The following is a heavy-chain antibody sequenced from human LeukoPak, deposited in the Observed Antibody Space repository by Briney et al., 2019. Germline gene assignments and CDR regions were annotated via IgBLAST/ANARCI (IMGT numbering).Heavy chain of an antibody. V-gene: IGHV1-2*02. D-gene: IGHD1-1*01. CDR1: GYTFTGCY. CDR2: INPNSGGT. J-gene: IGHJ3*02. Sequence: SVKVSCKASGYTFTGCYVYCVRQAPGQGLEWMGWINPNSGGTNYAQKFQGRVTMTMATYTSTAYIELSRLSSDASAVYYCARDWCDWNDVGDAFDIWGQGTMVTVSS. CDR3: ARDWCDWNDVGDAFDI.